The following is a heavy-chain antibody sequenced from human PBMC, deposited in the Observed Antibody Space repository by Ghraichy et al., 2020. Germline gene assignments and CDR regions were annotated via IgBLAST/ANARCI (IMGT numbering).Heavy chain of an antibody. D-gene: IGHD2-2*01. CDR3: ASLDCSSTSCYVGYYIDS. Sequence: SETLSLTCSVSGASISGTGFYWGWIRQPPGKGLEWIGNIYYIGRTHYKPSLESRVTISVDTPKNQFSLKLSSVTASDTAVYYCASLDCSSTSCYVGYYIDSWGQGTLVTVSS. J-gene: IGHJ4*02. CDR1: GASISGTGFY. V-gene: IGHV4-39*01. CDR2: IYYIGRT.